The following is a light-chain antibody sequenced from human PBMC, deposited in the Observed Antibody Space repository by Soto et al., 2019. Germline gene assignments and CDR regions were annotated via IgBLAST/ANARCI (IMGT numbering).Light chain of an antibody. V-gene: IGKV1-39*01. CDR2: GAS. CDR1: QSISSY. CDR3: QQTHSTPVT. Sequence: DIPMTQSPSSLSASVGDIVTITCRASQSISSYLNWYQQKPGKAPNLLIYGASSLQSGVPSRFSGSGSGTDFTLTITSLQPEDFATYYCQQTHSTPVTFGQGTKLEIK. J-gene: IGKJ2*01.